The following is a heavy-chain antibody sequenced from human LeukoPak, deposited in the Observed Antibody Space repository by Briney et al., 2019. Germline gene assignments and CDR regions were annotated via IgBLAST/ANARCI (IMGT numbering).Heavy chain of an antibody. Sequence: GGSLRLPCAASGFTFSSYGMHWVRQAPGKGLEWVSYISSSGSTIYYADSVKGRFTISRDNAKNSLYLQMNSLRAEDTAVYYCAELGITMIGGVWGKGTTVTISS. CDR3: AELGITMIGGV. D-gene: IGHD3-10*02. CDR2: ISSSGSTI. J-gene: IGHJ6*04. CDR1: GFTFSSYG. V-gene: IGHV3-48*04.